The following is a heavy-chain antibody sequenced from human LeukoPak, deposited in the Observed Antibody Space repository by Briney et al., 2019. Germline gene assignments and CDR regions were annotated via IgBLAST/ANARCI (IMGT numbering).Heavy chain of an antibody. J-gene: IGHJ4*02. D-gene: IGHD2-2*01. CDR1: GYTFTGQY. CDR2: INPNSGGT. V-gene: IGHV1-2*02. CDR3: ASGGSYCSSTSCSFDY. Sequence: GASVKVSCKASGYTFTGQYMHWVRQAPGQGLEWVGWINPNSGGTNYVQKSQGRVTMTRDTSISTAYMELSSLISDDTAVYYCASGGSYCSSTSCSFDYWGQGALVTVSS.